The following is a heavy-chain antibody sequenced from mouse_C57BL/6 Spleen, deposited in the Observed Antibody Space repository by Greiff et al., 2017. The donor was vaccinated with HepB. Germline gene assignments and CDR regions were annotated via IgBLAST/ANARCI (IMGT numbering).Heavy chain of an antibody. CDR3: ARWGNYYFDY. J-gene: IGHJ2*01. D-gene: IGHD2-1*01. CDR2: IYPRDGST. V-gene: IGHV1-85*01. Sequence: VKVVESGPELVKPGASVKLSCKASGYTFTSYDINWVKQRPGQGLEWIGWIYPRDGSTKYNEKFKGKATLTVDTSSSTAYMELHSLTSEDSAVYCGARWGNYYFDYWGQGTTLTVSS. CDR1: GYTFTSYD.